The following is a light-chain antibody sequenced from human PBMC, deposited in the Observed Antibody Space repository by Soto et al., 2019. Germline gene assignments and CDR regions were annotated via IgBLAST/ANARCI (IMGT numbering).Light chain of an antibody. Sequence: SYELTQPVSVSVALGQTARMTCGGNNIATKSVHWYQQKPGQAPVLVLYRDNNRPSGIPERFSGSNSANTATLTISRAQAGDEADYYCQVWDSSTGVFGGGTQLTVL. CDR1: NIATKS. V-gene: IGLV3-9*01. CDR3: QVWDSSTGV. J-gene: IGLJ3*02. CDR2: RDN.